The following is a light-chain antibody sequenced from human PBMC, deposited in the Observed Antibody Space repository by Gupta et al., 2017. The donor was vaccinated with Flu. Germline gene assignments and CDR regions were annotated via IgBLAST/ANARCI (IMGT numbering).Light chain of an antibody. CDR3: QQSFGTSMYS. J-gene: IGKJ2*03. Sequence: DIQLTQSPSSLSASVGDRVTIACRASQNIASYLHWYQQRPGKAPKLLIYAISNLQSGVPPRFSGSGSGTDFTLTISSLQPEEFATYYCQQSFGTSMYSFGQGTRLEIK. CDR1: QNIASY. V-gene: IGKV1-39*01. CDR2: AIS.